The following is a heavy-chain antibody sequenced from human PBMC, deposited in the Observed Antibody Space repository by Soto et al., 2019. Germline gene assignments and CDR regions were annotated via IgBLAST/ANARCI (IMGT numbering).Heavy chain of an antibody. CDR3: ARHLLGVTTPYFDY. J-gene: IGHJ4*02. CDR1: GYTFTNYW. V-gene: IGHV5-51*01. Sequence: PGESLKISCEGSGYTFTNYWIGWVRQMPGKGLEWMGIIYPDDSDIRYSPSFQGQVTISADKSISTAYLQWSSLKASDTAMYYCARHLLGVTTPYFDYWGQGTLVTVSS. CDR2: IYPDDSDI. D-gene: IGHD4-17*01.